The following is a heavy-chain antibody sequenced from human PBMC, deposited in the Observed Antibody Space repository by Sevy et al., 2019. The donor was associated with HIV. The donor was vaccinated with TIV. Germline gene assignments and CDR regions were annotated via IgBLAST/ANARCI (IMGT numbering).Heavy chain of an antibody. CDR1: GFTFSSYG. CDR2: IWYDGSNK. J-gene: IGHJ6*02. CDR3: ARDVRGHDFWSGYYTDYYYYYGMDV. V-gene: IGHV3-33*01. D-gene: IGHD3-3*01. Sequence: GGSLRLSCAASGFTFSSYGMHWVRQAPGKGLEWVAVIWYDGSNKYYADSVKGRFTISRDNSKNTLYLQMNSLRAEDTAVYYCARDVRGHDFWSGYYTDYYYYYGMDVWGQGTTVTVSS.